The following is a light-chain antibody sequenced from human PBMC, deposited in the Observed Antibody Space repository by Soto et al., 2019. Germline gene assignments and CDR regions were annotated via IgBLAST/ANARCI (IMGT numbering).Light chain of an antibody. CDR3: QQYDTWPSIT. J-gene: IGKJ5*01. V-gene: IGKV3-15*01. CDR1: QSVRTK. Sequence: EIVMTRSPATLSVSAGEGATLSCRASQSVRTKLAWYQQKAGRAPRLLIYGASTRATGVSDRFSGSGSGTEYTLTISSLQSEDFAVYYCQQYDTWPSITFGQGTRLEI. CDR2: GAS.